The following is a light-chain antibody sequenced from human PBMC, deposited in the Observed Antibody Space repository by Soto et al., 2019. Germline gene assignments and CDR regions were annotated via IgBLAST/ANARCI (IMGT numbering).Light chain of an antibody. Sequence: QSVLTQPPSVSGAPGQRVTISCTGSSSNIWAGYDVHWYQQLPGTAPKLLVHGNNDRPSGVPDRFSASKSGTSASLAITGLQVEDEADYYCQSFDSRLSGWVFGGGTKVTV. CDR1: SSNIWAGYD. CDR2: GNN. V-gene: IGLV1-40*01. CDR3: QSFDSRLSGWV. J-gene: IGLJ2*01.